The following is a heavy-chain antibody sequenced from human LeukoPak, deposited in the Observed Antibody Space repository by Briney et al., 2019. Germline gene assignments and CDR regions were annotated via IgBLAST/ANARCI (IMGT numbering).Heavy chain of an antibody. CDR2: ISSSSSYI. Sequence: LGGSLRLSCAASGFTFSSYSMNWVRQAPGKGLEWVSSISSSSSYIYYADSVKGRFTISRDNAKNSLYLQMNSLRAEDTAVYYCARDLAMGDSSGYYEPTGYWGQGTLVTVSS. CDR3: ARDLAMGDSSGYYEPTGY. CDR1: GFTFSSYS. D-gene: IGHD3-22*01. J-gene: IGHJ4*02. V-gene: IGHV3-21*01.